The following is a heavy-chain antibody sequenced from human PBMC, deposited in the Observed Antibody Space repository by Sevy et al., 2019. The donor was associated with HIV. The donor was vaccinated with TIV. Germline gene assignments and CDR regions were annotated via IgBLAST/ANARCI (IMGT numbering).Heavy chain of an antibody. Sequence: GGSLRLSCAASGFAFSDAWMSWVRQAPGKGLEWVAHIKSKSDGGTTDYAAPVRGRFTISRDDSKNTLYLQMNSLKTEDTAVYYCTTGGSLFQHWGQGTLVTVSS. D-gene: IGHD3-16*01. J-gene: IGHJ1*01. CDR1: GFAFSDAW. V-gene: IGHV3-15*01. CDR3: TTGGSLFQH. CDR2: IKSKSDGGTT.